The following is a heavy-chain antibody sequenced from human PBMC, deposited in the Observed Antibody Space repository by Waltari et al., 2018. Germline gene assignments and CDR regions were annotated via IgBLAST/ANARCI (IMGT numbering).Heavy chain of an antibody. V-gene: IGHV3-33*01. D-gene: IGHD3-16*02. CDR3: ARGGRGDYVWGSYRLDY. Sequence: QVQLVESGGGVVQPGRSLRLSCAASGFTFSSYGMHWVRQAPGKGLGWVAVIWYDGSNKYYADSVKGRFTISRDNSKNTLYLQMNSLRAEDTAVYYCARGGRGDYVWGSYRLDYWGQGTLVTVSS. CDR1: GFTFSSYG. J-gene: IGHJ4*02. CDR2: IWYDGSNK.